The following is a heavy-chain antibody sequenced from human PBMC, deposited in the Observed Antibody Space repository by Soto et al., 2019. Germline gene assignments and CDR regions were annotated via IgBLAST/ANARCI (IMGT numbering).Heavy chain of an antibody. CDR2: IIPIFGTA. Sequence: QVQLVQSGAEVKKPGSSVKVSCKASGGTFSSYAISWVRQAPGQGLEWMGGIIPIFGTANYAQKFQGRVTIAGDESRSTAYMELSSLRSEDTAVYYCACRMVRGVYSFDNWGQGALVTVST. J-gene: IGHJ4*02. CDR1: GGTFSSYA. D-gene: IGHD3-10*01. CDR3: ACRMVRGVYSFDN. V-gene: IGHV1-69*12.